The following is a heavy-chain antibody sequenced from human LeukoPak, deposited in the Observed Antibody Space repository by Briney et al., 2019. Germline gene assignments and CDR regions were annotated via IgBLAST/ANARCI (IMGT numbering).Heavy chain of an antibody. V-gene: IGHV1-2*02. CDR1: GYTFTGYY. J-gene: IGHJ6*02. D-gene: IGHD3-22*01. CDR3: ARDQYLKYYYDSSGYLGPDYYGMDV. CDR2: INPNSGGT. Sequence: ASVKVSCKASGYTFTGYYMHWVRQAPGQGLEWMGWINPNSGGTNYAQKFQGRVTMTRDTSISTAYMELSRLRSDDTAVYYCARDQYLKYYYDSSGYLGPDYYGMDVWGQGTTVTVSS.